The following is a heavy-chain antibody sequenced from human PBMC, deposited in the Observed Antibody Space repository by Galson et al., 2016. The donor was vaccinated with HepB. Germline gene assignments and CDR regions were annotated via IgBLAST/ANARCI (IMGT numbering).Heavy chain of an antibody. J-gene: IGHJ6*02. CDR3: AHTAWGYYYGLDV. CDR2: IYWDNDK. Sequence: PALVKPTQTLTLTCAFSGFSLITGGEAVAWIRQPPGKALEWLALIYWDNDKRYNTSLKSRLAINKDPSQNQVVLTMTNMDPADTATYYCAHTAWGYYYGLDVWGQGTMVTVSS. V-gene: IGHV2-5*02. CDR1: GFSLITGGEA. D-gene: IGHD7-27*01.